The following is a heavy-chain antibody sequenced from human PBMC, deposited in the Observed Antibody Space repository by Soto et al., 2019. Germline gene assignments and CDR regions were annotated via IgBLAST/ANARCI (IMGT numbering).Heavy chain of an antibody. CDR1: GGTFSSYA. Sequence: SVKVSCKASGGTFSSYAISWVRQAPGQGLEWMGGIIPIFGTANYAQKLQGRVTITADKSTSTAYMELSSLRSEDTAVYYCARDRDSSTHPSDYYYGMDVWGQGTTVTVSS. V-gene: IGHV1-69*06. J-gene: IGHJ6*02. CDR3: ARDRDSSTHPSDYYYGMDV. D-gene: IGHD6-13*01. CDR2: IIPIFGTA.